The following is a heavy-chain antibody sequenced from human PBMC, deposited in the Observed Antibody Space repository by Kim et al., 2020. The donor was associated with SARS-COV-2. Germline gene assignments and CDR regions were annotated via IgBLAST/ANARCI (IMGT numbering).Heavy chain of an antibody. D-gene: IGHD3-3*01. Sequence: GESLKISCKGSGYSFTSYWISWVRQMPGKGLEWMGRIDPSDSYTNYSLSFQGHVTISTDKSIRTAYLQWSSLKASDTAMYYCARLRVDPLYGGRVWGQGTLVTVSS. CDR1: GYSFTSYW. CDR3: ARLRVDPLYGGRV. J-gene: IGHJ4*02. CDR2: IDPSDSYT. V-gene: IGHV5-10-1*01.